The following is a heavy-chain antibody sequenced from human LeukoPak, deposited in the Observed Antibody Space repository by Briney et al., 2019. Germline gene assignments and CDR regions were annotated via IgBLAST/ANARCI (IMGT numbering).Heavy chain of an antibody. CDR3: AKLSVSAARIPDLDY. J-gene: IGHJ4*02. CDR2: ISGSGGNT. Sequence: PGGSLRLSCTASGFTFSSYAMSWVRQAPGKGLEWVSAISGSGGNTYYADSVKGRFTISRDNSKNTLYLQMNSLRAEDTAVYYCAKLSVSAARIPDLDYWGQGTLVTVSS. D-gene: IGHD2-2*01. V-gene: IGHV3-23*01. CDR1: GFTFSSYA.